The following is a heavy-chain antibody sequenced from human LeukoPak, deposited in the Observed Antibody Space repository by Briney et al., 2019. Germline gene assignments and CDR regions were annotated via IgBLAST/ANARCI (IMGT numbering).Heavy chain of an antibody. J-gene: IGHJ4*02. D-gene: IGHD1-1*01. V-gene: IGHV4-59*01. Sequence: SETLSLTCTVSGGSIRSYYWRWIRQPPGKGLEWIGYIYYSGSTNYNPSLKSRVTISVDTSKNQFSLKLSSVTAADTAVYYCARAGVRKYYFDYWGQGTLVTVSS. CDR2: IYYSGST. CDR3: ARAGVRKYYFDY. CDR1: GGSIRSYY.